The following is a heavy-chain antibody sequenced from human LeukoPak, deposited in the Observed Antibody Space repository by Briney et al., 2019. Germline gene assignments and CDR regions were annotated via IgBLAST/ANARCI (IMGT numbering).Heavy chain of an antibody. Sequence: GGSLRLSCAASGFTFRTYAVHWVRQAPAKGLEWVAFIWPDGSKKFYADSVKGRFTISRDNSNHTLYLQMNSLRPEDTALYFCAKISSSAEPNFDYWGQGILLTVSS. CDR1: GFTFRTYA. CDR2: IWPDGSKK. V-gene: IGHV3-30*02. CDR3: AKISSSAEPNFDY. D-gene: IGHD1-14*01. J-gene: IGHJ4*02.